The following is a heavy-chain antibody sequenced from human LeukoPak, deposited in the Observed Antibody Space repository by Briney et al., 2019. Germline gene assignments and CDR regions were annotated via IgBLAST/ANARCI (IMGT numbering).Heavy chain of an antibody. D-gene: IGHD6-19*01. CDR3: AREWGIAVAGSPFFDY. V-gene: IGHV1-69*13. CDR2: IIPIFGTA. J-gene: IGHJ4*02. CDR1: GGTFSSCA. Sequence: ASVKVSCKASGGTFSSCAISWVRQAPRQGLEWMGGIIPIFGTANYAQEFQGRVTITADESTSTAYMELSSLRSEDTAVYYCAREWGIAVAGSPFFDYWGQGTLVTGSS.